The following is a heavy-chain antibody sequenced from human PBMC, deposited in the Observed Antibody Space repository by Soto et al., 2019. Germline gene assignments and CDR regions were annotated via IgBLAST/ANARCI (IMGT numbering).Heavy chain of an antibody. Sequence: SGPTLVNPTQTLTLTCTLSGFTATTTGVGVGWIRQPPGKALEWLALVSWDDDKRYRPSLKSRLTITKDTSKNQVVLTMTNVDPVDTATYYCAHCNVAGSYQYYFQFWGQGALVTVSS. CDR2: VSWDDDK. CDR1: GFTATTTGVG. D-gene: IGHD1-26*01. J-gene: IGHJ4*02. V-gene: IGHV2-5*02. CDR3: AHCNVAGSYQYYFQF.